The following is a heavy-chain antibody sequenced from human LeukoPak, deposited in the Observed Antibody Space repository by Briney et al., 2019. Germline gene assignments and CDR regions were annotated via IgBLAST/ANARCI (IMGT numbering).Heavy chain of an antibody. V-gene: IGHV4-30-2*01. Sequence: SETLSLTCTVSGASISSGVYYWGWVRQPPGKGPEWIGYVSHNGGTYYSPSLKSRVTVSEDFSKNQFSLNLNSVTAADTALYYCVREDYGYFDCWGQGTLVTVSS. CDR1: GASISSGVYY. CDR2: VSHNGGT. D-gene: IGHD4-17*01. J-gene: IGHJ4*02. CDR3: VREDYGYFDC.